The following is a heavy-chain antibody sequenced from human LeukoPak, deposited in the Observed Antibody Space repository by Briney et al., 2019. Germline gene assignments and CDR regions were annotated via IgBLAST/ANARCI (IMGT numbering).Heavy chain of an antibody. J-gene: IGHJ4*02. CDR1: GGTITSYY. CDR3: ARHAYSGSYQHDY. D-gene: IGHD1-26*01. V-gene: IGHV4-59*08. CDR2: MYYTGST. Sequence: SETLSLTCTVSGGTITSYYWSWIRQPPGKGLEWIGYMYYTGSTNYNPSLQSRVTMSVDTSKTQSSLKLSSVPAADTAVYYCARHAYSGSYQHDYWGQGTLVTVS.